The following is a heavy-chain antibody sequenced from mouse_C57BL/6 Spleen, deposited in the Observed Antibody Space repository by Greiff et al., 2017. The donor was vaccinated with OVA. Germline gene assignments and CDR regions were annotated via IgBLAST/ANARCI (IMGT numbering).Heavy chain of an antibody. V-gene: IGHV5-4*03. CDR2: ISDGGSYT. Sequence: EVKLMESGGGLVKPGGSLKLSCAASGFSFSSYAMSWVRQTPDKRLEWVATISDGGSYTYYPDNVKGRFTISRDNAKNILYLQMSHLKSEDTAMYYCARGSIWFAYWGQGTLVTVSA. CDR1: GFSFSSYA. J-gene: IGHJ3*01. D-gene: IGHD1-1*01. CDR3: ARGSIWFAY.